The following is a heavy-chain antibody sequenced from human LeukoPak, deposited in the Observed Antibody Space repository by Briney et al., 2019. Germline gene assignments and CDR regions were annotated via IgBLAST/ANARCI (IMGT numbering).Heavy chain of an antibody. D-gene: IGHD3-22*01. V-gene: IGHV1-2*02. CDR1: GYTFTGYY. CDR2: INPNSGGT. J-gene: IGHJ3*01. CDR3: ARRMEYYDSSGYYSGAFDF. Sequence: ASVKVSCKASGYTFTGYYMHWVRQAPGQGLEWMGWINPNSGGTNYAQKFQGRVTMTRDTSISTAYMEMRNLRSDDTAVYFCARRMEYYDSSGYYSGAFDFWGQGTMVTVS.